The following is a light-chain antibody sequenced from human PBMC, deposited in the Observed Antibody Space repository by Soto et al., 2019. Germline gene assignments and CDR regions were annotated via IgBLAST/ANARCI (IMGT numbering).Light chain of an antibody. CDR1: QSVSSN. J-gene: IGKJ5*01. CDR2: GAS. CDR3: QQYGSSPIT. V-gene: IGKV3-15*01. Sequence: ELVMTQSPATLSVSPGARATLSCKASQSVSSNLAWYQQKPGQAPRLLIYGASTRATGIPARFSGSGSGTDFTLTISRLEPEDFAVYYCQQYGSSPITVGQGTRLDIK.